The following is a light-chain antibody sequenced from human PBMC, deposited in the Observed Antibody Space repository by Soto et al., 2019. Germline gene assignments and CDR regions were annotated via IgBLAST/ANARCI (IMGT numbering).Light chain of an antibody. Sequence: EIMLAQSPGTLSLSPGERATLSCRASQTVSSDYLAWYQHKPGQSPRLLIYGTSNRATGIPDRFSGSGSGTDFTLTISRLEPEDFAVYYCQRYGSSPPYTFGQGTKLEIK. CDR1: QTVSSDY. CDR3: QRYGSSPPYT. J-gene: IGKJ2*01. V-gene: IGKV3-20*01. CDR2: GTS.